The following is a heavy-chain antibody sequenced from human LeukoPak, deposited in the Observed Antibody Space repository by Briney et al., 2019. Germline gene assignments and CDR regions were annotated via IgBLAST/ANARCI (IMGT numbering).Heavy chain of an antibody. CDR1: GGSIRSYY. V-gene: IGHV4-59*01. CDR3: ARDQEWLVPRY. J-gene: IGHJ4*02. D-gene: IGHD6-19*01. Sequence: KPSETLSLTCTVSGGSIRSYYWSWIRQPPGKGLEWIGYIYYSGSTNYNPSLKSRVTISVDTSKNQFSLKLSSVTAADTAVYYCARDQEWLVPRYWGQGTLVTVSS. CDR2: IYYSGST.